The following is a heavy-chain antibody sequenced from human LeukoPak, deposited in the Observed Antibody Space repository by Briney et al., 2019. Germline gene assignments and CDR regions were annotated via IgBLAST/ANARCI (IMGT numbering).Heavy chain of an antibody. CDR3: ARESGVYGDYEPIDY. J-gene: IGHJ4*02. Sequence: EASVKVSCKASGYTFTSYGISWVRQAPGQGLEWMGWISAYNGNTNYAQKLQGRVTMTTDTSTSTAYMELRSLRSDDTAVYYCARESGVYGDYEPIDYWGQGTLVTVSS. CDR1: GYTFTSYG. CDR2: ISAYNGNT. D-gene: IGHD4-17*01. V-gene: IGHV1-18*01.